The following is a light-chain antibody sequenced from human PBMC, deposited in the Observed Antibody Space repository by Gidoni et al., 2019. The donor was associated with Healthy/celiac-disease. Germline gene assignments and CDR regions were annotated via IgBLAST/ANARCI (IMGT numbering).Light chain of an antibody. Sequence: IVLPQSPGTLSLSPWERATLSCRASQSVSSSYLAWYQQKPVQAPRLLLYGASSRATGIPARFSGSGSGTAFTLTISRLEPADFAVYYCQQYGSSPPWTFGQGTKVEIK. J-gene: IGKJ1*01. CDR1: QSVSSSY. CDR2: GAS. CDR3: QQYGSSPPWT. V-gene: IGKV3-20*01.